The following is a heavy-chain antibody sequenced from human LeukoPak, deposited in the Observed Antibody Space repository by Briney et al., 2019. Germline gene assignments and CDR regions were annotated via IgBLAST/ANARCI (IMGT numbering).Heavy chain of an antibody. J-gene: IGHJ4*02. Sequence: SETLSLTCTVSGGSISSYYWSWIRQPPGKGLEWLGYIYYTGNSNYNPSLESRVTMSLDTSTNQFSLRLSSVTAADTAVYYCARCYTNSWFFDYWGQGALVTVSS. V-gene: IGHV4-59*08. CDR3: ARCYTNSWFFDY. CDR1: GGSISSYY. CDR2: IYYTGNS. D-gene: IGHD2-2*02.